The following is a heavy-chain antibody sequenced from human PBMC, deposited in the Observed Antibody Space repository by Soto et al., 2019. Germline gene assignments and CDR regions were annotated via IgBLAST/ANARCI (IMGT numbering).Heavy chain of an antibody. CDR1: GGSISSYY. J-gene: IGHJ4*02. CDR2: IYYSGST. CDR3: ARLSSGEGYFDY. V-gene: IGHV4-59*08. Sequence: SETLSLTCTVSGGSISSYYWSWIRQPPGKGLEWIGYIYYSGSTNYNPSLKSRVTISVDTSKNQFSLKLSSVTAADTAVYYCARLSSGEGYFDYWGQGTLVTVS. D-gene: IGHD6-19*01.